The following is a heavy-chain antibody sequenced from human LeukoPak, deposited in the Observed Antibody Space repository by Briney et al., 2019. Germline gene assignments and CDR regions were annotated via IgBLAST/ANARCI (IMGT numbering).Heavy chain of an antibody. Sequence: ASVKVSCKTSGYTFTAYYMHWVRQAPGQGLEWMGRINSNSGGTNYAQKFQGRVTMTRDTSISTAYMELSRLRSDDTAVYFCARDLSGISSATDAFDIWGQGTMVTVSS. J-gene: IGHJ3*02. D-gene: IGHD1-14*01. CDR2: INSNSGGT. CDR1: GYTFTAYY. V-gene: IGHV1-2*06. CDR3: ARDLSGISSATDAFDI.